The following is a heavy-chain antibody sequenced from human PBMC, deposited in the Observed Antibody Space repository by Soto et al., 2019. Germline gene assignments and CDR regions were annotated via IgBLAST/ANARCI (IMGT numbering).Heavy chain of an antibody. CDR3: ESGHSSSWSLWWFDT. CDR1: GGSISSGGYY. D-gene: IGHD6-13*01. J-gene: IGHJ5*02. CDR2: IYYSGST. Sequence: SETLSLTCTVSGGSISSGGYYWSWIRQHPGKGLEWIGYIYYSGSTYYNPSLKSRVTISVDTSKNQFSLKLSSVTAADTAVYYCESGHSSSWSLWWFDTWGQGTLVTVSS. V-gene: IGHV4-31*03.